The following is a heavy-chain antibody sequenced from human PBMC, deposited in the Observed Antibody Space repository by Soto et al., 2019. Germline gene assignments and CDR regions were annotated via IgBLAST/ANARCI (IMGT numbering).Heavy chain of an antibody. Sequence: GGSLRLSCAASGFTFSSYSMNWVRQAPGKGLEWVSYISSSSSTIYYADSVKGRFTISRDNAKNSLYLQMNSLRAEDTAVYYCARERWTLYDLGDFDYWGQGTLVTVSS. CDR1: GFTFSSYS. V-gene: IGHV3-48*01. D-gene: IGHD3-3*01. J-gene: IGHJ4*02. CDR3: ARERWTLYDLGDFDY. CDR2: ISSSSSTI.